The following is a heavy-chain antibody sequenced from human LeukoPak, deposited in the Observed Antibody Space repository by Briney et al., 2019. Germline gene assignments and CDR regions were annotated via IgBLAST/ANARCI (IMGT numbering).Heavy chain of an antibody. Sequence: PSETLSLTCTVSGYSISSGYYWGWIRQPPGKGLEWIGSIYYSGSTYYNPSLKSRVTMSVDTSKNQFSLKLSSVTAADTAVYYCARDLGGWYYFDYWGQGTLVTVSS. J-gene: IGHJ4*02. CDR1: GYSISSGYY. V-gene: IGHV4-38-2*02. CDR2: IYYSGST. CDR3: ARDLGGWYYFDY. D-gene: IGHD6-19*01.